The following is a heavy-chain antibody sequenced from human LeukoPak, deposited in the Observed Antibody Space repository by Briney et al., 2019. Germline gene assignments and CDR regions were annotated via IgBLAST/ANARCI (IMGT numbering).Heavy chain of an antibody. Sequence: PSENLSLTCTVSGGSISSGTFFWAWIRQPPGKGLEWIGSIHHVGSTYYNPSLRSRVTMSLDTSKHQFSLKLTSVTAADTAVYYCATASYTNGWHWNFDYWGQGTLVTVSS. CDR1: GGSISSGTFF. CDR2: IHHVGST. CDR3: ATASYTNGWHWNFDY. D-gene: IGHD6-19*01. V-gene: IGHV4-39*01. J-gene: IGHJ4*02.